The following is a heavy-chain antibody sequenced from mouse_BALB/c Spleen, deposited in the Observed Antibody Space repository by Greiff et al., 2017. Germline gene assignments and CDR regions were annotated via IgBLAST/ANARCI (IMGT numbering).Heavy chain of an antibody. CDR2: IWGGGST. Sequence: VHLVESGPGLVAPSQSLSITCTVSGFSLSSYSVHWVRQPPGKGLEWLGMIWGGGSTDYNSALKSRLSISKDNSKSQVFLKMNSLQTDDTAMYYCAGDGYYTTFAYWGQGTLVTVSA. CDR1: GFSLSSYS. D-gene: IGHD2-3*01. CDR3: AGDGYYTTFAY. V-gene: IGHV2-6-4*01. J-gene: IGHJ3*01.